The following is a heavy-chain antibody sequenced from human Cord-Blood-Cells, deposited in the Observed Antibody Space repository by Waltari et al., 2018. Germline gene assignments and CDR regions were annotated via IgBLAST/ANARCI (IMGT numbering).Heavy chain of an antibody. J-gene: IGHJ1*01. D-gene: IGHD6-6*01. CDR2: IYHSGST. CDR3: AREYSSSSEYFQH. V-gene: IGHV4-38-2*02. CDR1: GYSISSGYY. Sequence: QVQLQESGPGLVKPSETLSLTCTVSGYSISSGYYWGWIRQPPGKGLEWIGSIYHSGSTYYNPSLRSRVTISVDTSKNQVSLKLSSVTAADTAVYYCAREYSSSSEYFQHWGQGTLVTVSS.